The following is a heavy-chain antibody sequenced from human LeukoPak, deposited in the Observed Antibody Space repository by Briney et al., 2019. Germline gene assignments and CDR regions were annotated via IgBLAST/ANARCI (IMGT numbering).Heavy chain of an antibody. CDR1: GVSISSSSYY. Sequence: SETLSLTCTVSGVSISSSSYYWGWIRQPPGKGLEWIGSIYYSGSTYYNPSLKSRVTISVDTSKNQFSLKLSSVTAADTAVYYCARDWGSYGRYFDYWGQGTLVTVSS. V-gene: IGHV4-39*07. CDR3: ARDWGSYGRYFDY. CDR2: IYYSGST. J-gene: IGHJ4*02. D-gene: IGHD5-18*01.